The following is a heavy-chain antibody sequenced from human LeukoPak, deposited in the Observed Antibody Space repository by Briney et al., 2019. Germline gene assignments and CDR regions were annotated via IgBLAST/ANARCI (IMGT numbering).Heavy chain of an antibody. D-gene: IGHD1-14*01. CDR1: GFLFSRYW. J-gene: IGHJ4*02. Sequence: GSLRLSCAASGFLFSRYWMSWVRQAPGKGLEWVANIKEDGSEKYYVESMKGRFTISRDNVKNSLYLQINSLRAEDTAVYYCARDSFETDIDYWGQGTLVTVSS. CDR2: IKEDGSEK. CDR3: ARDSFETDIDY. V-gene: IGHV3-7*01.